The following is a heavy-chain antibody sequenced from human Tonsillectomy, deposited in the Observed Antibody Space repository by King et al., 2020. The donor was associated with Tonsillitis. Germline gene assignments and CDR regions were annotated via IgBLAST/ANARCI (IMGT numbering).Heavy chain of an antibody. CDR3: ARITPGYCSGGSCYSSSYFDY. CDR2: IYNSGST. CDR1: GGSISSYY. J-gene: IGHJ4*02. Sequence: VQLQESGPGLVKPSETLSLTCTVSGGSISSYYWSWIRQPPGKGLEWIGYIYNSGSTYYNASLKSRVTISVDTSKNQFSLKLSSVTAAETAVYYCARITPGYCSGGSCYSSSYFDYWGQGTLVTVSS. D-gene: IGHD2-15*01. V-gene: IGHV4-59*01.